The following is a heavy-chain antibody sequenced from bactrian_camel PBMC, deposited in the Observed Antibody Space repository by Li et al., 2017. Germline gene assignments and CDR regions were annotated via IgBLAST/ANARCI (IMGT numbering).Heavy chain of an antibody. CDR2: IGQHGDT. CDR1: GYNADRTC. V-gene: IGHV3S53*01. Sequence: QVQLVESGGDSVQAGGSLTLSCTASGYNADRTCMGWFRDVPGQRREEVATIGQHGDTSYADSVKGRFTISQDKPKNTLYLQMNSLKTEDTAVYYCAAENRGGWPPRCTYMYWGKGTQVTV. CDR3: AAENRGGWPPRCTYMY. D-gene: IGHD5*01. J-gene: IGHJ4*01.